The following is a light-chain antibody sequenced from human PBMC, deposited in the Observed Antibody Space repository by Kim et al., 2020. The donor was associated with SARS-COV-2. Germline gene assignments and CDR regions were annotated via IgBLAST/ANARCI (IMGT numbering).Light chain of an antibody. CDR2: DVS. J-gene: IGLJ3*02. CDR1: WRDVGVSDS. Sequence: TISCLGNWRDVGVSDSVFWYQHHPGKAPNLIISDVSERPSGVPDRFSALKSGNTASLTISGLQAEDEADYYCCSYAGTYILVFGGGTQLTVL. CDR3: CSYAGTYILV. V-gene: IGLV2-11*01.